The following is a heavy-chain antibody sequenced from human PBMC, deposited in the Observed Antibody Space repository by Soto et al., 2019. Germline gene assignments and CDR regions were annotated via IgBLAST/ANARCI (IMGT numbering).Heavy chain of an antibody. D-gene: IGHD3-10*01. Sequence: SETMSLTCTVPGGSISSSSYYWGWIRQPPGKGLEWIGSIYYSGSTYYNPSLKSRVTISVDTSKNQFSLKLSSVTAADTAVYYCGSVKVRGVIIRSHSWFDPWGQGTLVTVS. J-gene: IGHJ5*02. CDR3: GSVKVRGVIIRSHSWFDP. CDR1: GGSISSSSYY. V-gene: IGHV4-39*01. CDR2: IYYSGST.